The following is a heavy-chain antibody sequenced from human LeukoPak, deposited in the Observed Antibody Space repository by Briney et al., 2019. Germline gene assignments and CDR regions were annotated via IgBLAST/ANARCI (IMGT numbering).Heavy chain of an antibody. J-gene: IGHJ6*02. CDR1: GYTFTSYY. Sequence: ASVKVSCKASGYTFTSYYMHWVRQAPGQGLEWMGGIIPIFGTANYAQKFQGRVTITADESTSTAYMELSSLRSEDTAVYYCARVTVYCSSTSCHNYYYYGMDVWGQGTTVTVSS. CDR3: ARVTVYCSSTSCHNYYYYGMDV. CDR2: IIPIFGTA. D-gene: IGHD2-2*01. V-gene: IGHV1-69*13.